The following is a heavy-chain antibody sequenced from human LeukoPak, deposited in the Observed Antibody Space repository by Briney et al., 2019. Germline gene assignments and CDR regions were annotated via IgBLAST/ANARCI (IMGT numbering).Heavy chain of an antibody. CDR3: ARDQGIVVVVAATGWFDP. V-gene: IGHV1-18*01. J-gene: IGHJ5*02. Sequence: ASVKVSCRASGYPFSSYDINWVRQAPGQGLEWMGWISAYNGNTNYAQKLQGRVTMTTDTSTSTAYMELRSLRSDDTAVYYCARDQGIVVVVAATGWFDPWGQGTLVTVSS. CDR1: GYPFSSYD. CDR2: ISAYNGNT. D-gene: IGHD2-15*01.